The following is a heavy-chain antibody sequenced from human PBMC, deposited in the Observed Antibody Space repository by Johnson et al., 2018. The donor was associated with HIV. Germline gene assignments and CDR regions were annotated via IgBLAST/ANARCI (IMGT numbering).Heavy chain of an antibody. V-gene: IGHV3-33*01. J-gene: IGHJ3*02. CDR1: GFTFSNYG. CDR3: VRGRISMTVVDLRGGAFDI. D-gene: IGHD3-22*01. Sequence: VQLVESGGGVVQPGRSLRLSCAASGFTFSNYGMHWVRQAPGKGLAWVAVIWYDGTNKYYADSVKGRFTISRDNSKNTLYMQMNSLRAEDTAIYYCVRGRISMTVVDLRGGAFDIWGQGTTVTVSS. CDR2: IWYDGTNK.